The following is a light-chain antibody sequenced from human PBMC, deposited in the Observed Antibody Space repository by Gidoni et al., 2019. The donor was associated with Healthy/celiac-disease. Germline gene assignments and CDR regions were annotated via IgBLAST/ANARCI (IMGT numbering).Light chain of an antibody. J-gene: IGKJ1*01. CDR3: QQYGSSPWT. CDR2: GAS. CDR1: KSVSSSY. Sequence: ELVSTQSPGTLSLSPGERATLSCRASKSVSSSYLACYQQKPGQAPRLLIYGASSRATGIPDRFSGSGSGTDFTLTISRLEPEDFAVYYFQQYGSSPWTFGQGTKVEIK. V-gene: IGKV3-20*01.